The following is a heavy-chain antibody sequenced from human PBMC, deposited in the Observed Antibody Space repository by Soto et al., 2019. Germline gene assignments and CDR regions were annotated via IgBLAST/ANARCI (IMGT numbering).Heavy chain of an antibody. CDR2: IDPSDSYT. D-gene: IGHD6-6*01. J-gene: IGHJ6*02. CDR1: GYSFTSYW. Sequence: PGESLKISCKGSGYSFTSYWISWVRQMPGKGLEWMGRIDPSDSYTNYSPSFQGHVTISADKSISTAYLQWSRLKASDTAMYYCARRQLGRGYYYYGMDVWGQGTTVTVSS. V-gene: IGHV5-10-1*01. CDR3: ARRQLGRGYYYYGMDV.